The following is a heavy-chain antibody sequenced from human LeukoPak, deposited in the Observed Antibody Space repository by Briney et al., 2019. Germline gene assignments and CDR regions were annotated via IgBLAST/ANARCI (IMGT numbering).Heavy chain of an antibody. J-gene: IGHJ4*02. CDR3: EKDHCGGDCYSGYFDY. D-gene: IGHD2-21*02. CDR2: ISSSSSYI. CDR1: GFTFSRYS. Sequence: PGGSLRLSCAASGFTFSRYSMSWVRQAPGKGLEWVSYISSSSSYIYYADSVKGRFTIFRDNAKNSLYLQMNSLRAEDTAVYYCEKDHCGGDCYSGYFDYWGQGTLVTVSS. V-gene: IGHV3-21*01.